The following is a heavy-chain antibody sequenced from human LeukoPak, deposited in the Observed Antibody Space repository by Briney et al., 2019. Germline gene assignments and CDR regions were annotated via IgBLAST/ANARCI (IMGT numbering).Heavy chain of an antibody. D-gene: IGHD6-19*01. CDR1: GFTFSSYS. CDR2: ISSSSSYI. V-gene: IGHV3-21*01. Sequence: GGSLRLSCAASGFTFSSYSMNWVRQAPGKGLEWVSSISSSSSYIYYADSVKGRFTISRDNAKDSLYLQMNSLRAEDTAVYYCARGTQWLVLGYFDYWGQGTLVTVSS. CDR3: ARGTQWLVLGYFDY. J-gene: IGHJ4*02.